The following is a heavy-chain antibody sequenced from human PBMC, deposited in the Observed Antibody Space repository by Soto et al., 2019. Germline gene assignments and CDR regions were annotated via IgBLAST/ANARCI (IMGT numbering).Heavy chain of an antibody. Sequence: QVQLVQSGAEVKKPGASVKVSCKASGYTFTSYGINWVRQAPGQGLEWMGWISAYNANTHYAQKLQGRVTMTTNTFTSTSYMELRSLRSDDSAVYYFASGENWFDPWGQGTLVTVSS. CDR2: ISAYNANT. J-gene: IGHJ5*02. CDR3: ASGENWFDP. CDR1: GYTFTSYG. V-gene: IGHV1-18*01.